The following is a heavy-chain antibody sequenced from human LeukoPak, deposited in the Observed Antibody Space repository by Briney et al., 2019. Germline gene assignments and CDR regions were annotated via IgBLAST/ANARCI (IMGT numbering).Heavy chain of an antibody. J-gene: IGHJ6*02. CDR3: TTADYYDSSGYDYYYYGMDV. Sequence: GGSLRLSCAASGFTFCDAWMSWVRQALGKGLEWVGRIKSKTDGGTTEYAAPVKGRFTISRDYSKNTLYLQMNSLKPENTAVYYCTTADYYDSSGYDYYYYGMDVWGQGTTVTVSS. CDR2: IKSKTDGGTT. D-gene: IGHD3-22*01. CDR1: GFTFCDAW. V-gene: IGHV3-15*01.